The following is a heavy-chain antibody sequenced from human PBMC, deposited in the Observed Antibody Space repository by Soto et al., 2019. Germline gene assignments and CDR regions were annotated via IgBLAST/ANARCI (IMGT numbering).Heavy chain of an antibody. J-gene: IGHJ6*02. V-gene: IGHV3-33*01. D-gene: IGHD4-17*01. Sequence: QVQLVESGGGVVQPGRSLRLSCAASGFTFSSYGMHWVRQAPGKGLEWVAVIWYDGSNKYYADSVKGRFTISRDNSKNTLYLQMNSLRAEDTAVYYCARGGPLNGDDNYGMDVWGQGTTVTVSS. CDR2: IWYDGSNK. CDR1: GFTFSSYG. CDR3: ARGGPLNGDDNYGMDV.